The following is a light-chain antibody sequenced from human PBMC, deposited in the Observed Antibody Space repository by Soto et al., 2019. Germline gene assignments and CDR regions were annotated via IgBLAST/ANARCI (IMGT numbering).Light chain of an antibody. CDR2: SNH. J-gene: IGLJ1*01. CDR1: SSNIGSNT. V-gene: IGLV1-44*01. Sequence: QSVLTQPPSASGTPGQRVTISCSGSSSNIGSNTVNWYQQLPGTAPKLLIYSNHHRPSGVPDRFSGSKSGTSASLAISGLQSEDEVDYYCAACDDSLNGYVFGTGTKLTVL. CDR3: AACDDSLNGYV.